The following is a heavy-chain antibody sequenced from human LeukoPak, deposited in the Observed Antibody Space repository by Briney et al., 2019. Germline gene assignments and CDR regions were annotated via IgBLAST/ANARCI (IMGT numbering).Heavy chain of an antibody. Sequence: PGGSLRLSCAASGFTFSKYSMTWVRQAPGKGLEWVSFINTDSSTTYYADSVRGRFTISRDNAKNSLYLQMNGLRAEDTAIYYCARDNWKDCWGQGTLVTVSS. CDR3: ARDNWKDC. CDR1: GFTFSKYS. V-gene: IGHV3-48*04. J-gene: IGHJ4*02. CDR2: INTDSSTT. D-gene: IGHD1-20*01.